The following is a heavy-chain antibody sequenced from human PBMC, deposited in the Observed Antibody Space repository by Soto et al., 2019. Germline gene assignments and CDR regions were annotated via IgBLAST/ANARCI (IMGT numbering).Heavy chain of an antibody. CDR1: VFTFSSYV. J-gene: IGHJ1*01. CDR3: AKDWTYASGSYSAEYFHH. Sequence: GGSLRLSCATTVFTFSSYVMIWVRQAPGRGLEWVSSISGSGDSTYYADSVKARFTISRDNSKNNLYLQMNRLGAEDTAVYYCAKDWTYASGSYSAEYFHHWGQGTLVTVSS. CDR2: ISGSGDST. D-gene: IGHD3-10*01. V-gene: IGHV3-23*01.